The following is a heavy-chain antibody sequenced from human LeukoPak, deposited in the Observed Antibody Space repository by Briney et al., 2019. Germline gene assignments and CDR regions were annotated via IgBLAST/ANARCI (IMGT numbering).Heavy chain of an antibody. J-gene: IGHJ6*02. D-gene: IGHD3-22*01. CDR3: AIYYYDSSGYYYYYYYYGMDV. CDR2: MNPNSGNT. Sequence: ASVKVSCKASGYTFTSYDINWVRQAPGQGLEWMGWMNPNSGNTGYAQKFQGRVTMTRNTSISTAYMELSSLRSEDTAVYYCAIYYYDSSGYYYYYYYYGMDVWGQGTTVTVSS. CDR1: GYTFTSYD. V-gene: IGHV1-8*01.